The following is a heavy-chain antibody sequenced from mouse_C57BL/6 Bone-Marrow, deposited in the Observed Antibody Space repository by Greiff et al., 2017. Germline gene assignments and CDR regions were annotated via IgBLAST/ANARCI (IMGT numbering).Heavy chain of an antibody. CDR3: ARRSNCERKMDY. Sequence: VQLQQPGPELVKPGASVKIPCKASGYTFTDYNMDWVKQSHGKSLEWIGDINPNNGGTIYNQKFKGKATLTVDKSSSPAYMELRSLTSEDTAVYYCARRSNCERKMDYWGQGTSVTVSS. CDR1: GYTFTDYN. D-gene: IGHD2-5*01. J-gene: IGHJ4*01. CDR2: INPNNGGT. V-gene: IGHV1-18*01.